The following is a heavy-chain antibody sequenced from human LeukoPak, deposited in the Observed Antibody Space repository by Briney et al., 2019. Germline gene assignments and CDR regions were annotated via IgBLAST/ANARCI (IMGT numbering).Heavy chain of an antibody. CDR3: ARGATFRGTYYMDV. J-gene: IGHJ6*03. D-gene: IGHD3-10*01. V-gene: IGHV4-59*11. Sequence: PSETLSLTCIVSGGPISTHYWSWSRQPPGKGLEWIGYNDYSGSTNYNPSLQSRVTISVDTSKNQFSLKLNSVTAADTAVYYCARGATFRGTYYMDVWGKGTTVTVSS. CDR1: GGPISTHY. CDR2: NDYSGST.